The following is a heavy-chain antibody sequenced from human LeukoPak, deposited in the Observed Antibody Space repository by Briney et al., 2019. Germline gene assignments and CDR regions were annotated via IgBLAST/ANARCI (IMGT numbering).Heavy chain of an antibody. Sequence: ASVKVSCKVSGYTLTELSMHWVRQAPGKGLEWMGGFDPEDGETIYAQRFQGRVTMTEDTSTDTAYMELSSLRSEDTAVYYCARDLTYYYDSSGSPRVGYFDLWGRGTLVTVSS. CDR3: ARDLTYYYDSSGSPRVGYFDL. CDR1: GYTLTELS. CDR2: FDPEDGET. J-gene: IGHJ2*01. V-gene: IGHV1-24*01. D-gene: IGHD3-22*01.